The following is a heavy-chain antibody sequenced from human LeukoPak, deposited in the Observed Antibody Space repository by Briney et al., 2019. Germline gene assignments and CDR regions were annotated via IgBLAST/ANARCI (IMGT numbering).Heavy chain of an antibody. Sequence: ASVKVSCKASGYTFNTYEIAWVRQAPGQGLEWMGWMNPNSGNTGYAQRFQGRVTMTRNTSISTAYMELSSLRSEDTAVYYCARGLKWFGELYDDLDYWGQGTLVTVSS. CDR1: GYTFNTYE. D-gene: IGHD3-10*01. CDR2: MNPNSGNT. J-gene: IGHJ4*02. CDR3: ARGLKWFGELYDDLDY. V-gene: IGHV1-8*02.